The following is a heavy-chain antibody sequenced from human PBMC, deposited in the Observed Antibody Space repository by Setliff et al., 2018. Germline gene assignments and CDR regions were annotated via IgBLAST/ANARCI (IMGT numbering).Heavy chain of an antibody. CDR3: AKDRSRDYDDSSGYDH. D-gene: IGHD3-22*01. CDR2: INWNGDRT. CDR1: GFTFSAYG. V-gene: IGHV3-20*04. Sequence: LRLSCAASGFTFSAYGMSWVRQAPGKGLEWVSSINWNGDRTGYADSVKGRFTISRDNAKNSLYLQMNRLRAEDTALYYCAKDRSRDYDDSSGYDHWGQGTLVTVSS. J-gene: IGHJ4*02.